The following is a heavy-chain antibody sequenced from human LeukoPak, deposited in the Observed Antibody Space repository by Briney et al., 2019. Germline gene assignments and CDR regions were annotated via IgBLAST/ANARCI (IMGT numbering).Heavy chain of an antibody. CDR2: ISYDGSNK. D-gene: IGHD3-10*01. CDR3: AKFRIGYGSGNRGRPSSYYYGMDV. Sequence: GRSLRLSCAASGFTFSSYGMHWVRQAPGKGLEWVAVISYDGSNKYYADSVKGRFTISRDNSKNTLYLQMNSLRAEDTGVYYCAKFRIGYGSGNRGRPSSYYYGMDVWGQGTTVTVSS. CDR1: GFTFSSYG. J-gene: IGHJ6*02. V-gene: IGHV3-30*18.